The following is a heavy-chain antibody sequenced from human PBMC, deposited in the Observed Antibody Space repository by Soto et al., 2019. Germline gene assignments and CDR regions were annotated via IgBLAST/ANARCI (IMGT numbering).Heavy chain of an antibody. CDR2: ISGGGGT. Sequence: GGSLRLSCAASGFIFSSYSMNWVRQAPGKGLEWVSSISGGGGTYSADSVRGRFTVSRDNSNNALYLQMSSLRAEDTARYYCAKGIATGSDYFDSGGEGT. D-gene: IGHD3-10*01. CDR1: GFIFSSYS. CDR3: AKGIATGSDYFDS. V-gene: IGHV3-23*01. J-gene: IGHJ4*02.